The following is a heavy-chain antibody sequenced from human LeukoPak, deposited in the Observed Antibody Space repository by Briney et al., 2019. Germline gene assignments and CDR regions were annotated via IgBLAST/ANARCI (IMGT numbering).Heavy chain of an antibody. V-gene: IGHV3-53*05. CDR3: AKDQYSSSWYVDY. D-gene: IGHD6-13*01. CDR2: IYSDGGT. J-gene: IGHJ4*02. Sequence: GGSLRLSCAASGFTVSRYYMSWVRQAPGKGLEWVSVIYSDGGTYYADSVKGRFTISRDNAKNSLYLQMNSLRAEDTALYYCAKDQYSSSWYVDYWGQGTLVTVSS. CDR1: GFTVSRYY.